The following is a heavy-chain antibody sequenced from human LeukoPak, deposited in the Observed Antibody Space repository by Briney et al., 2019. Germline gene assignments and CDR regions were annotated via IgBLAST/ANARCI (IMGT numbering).Heavy chain of an antibody. CDR2: ISAYNGNT. J-gene: IGHJ3*02. D-gene: IGHD2-21*02. V-gene: IGHV1-18*01. Sequence: GASVKVSCKASGYTFTSYGISWVRQAPGQGLEWMGWISAYNGNTNYAQTLQGRVTMTTDTSTSTAYMELRSLRSDDTAVYYCARDLEAYCGGDCYSDIWGQGTMVTVSS. CDR1: GYTFTSYG. CDR3: ARDLEAYCGGDCYSDI.